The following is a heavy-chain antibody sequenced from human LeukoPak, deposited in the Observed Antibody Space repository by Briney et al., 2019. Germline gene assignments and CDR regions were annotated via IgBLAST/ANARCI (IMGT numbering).Heavy chain of an antibody. D-gene: IGHD6-6*01. J-gene: IGHJ4*02. CDR2: INSDGSST. Sequence: GGSLRLSCAASGFTFSSYWMHWVRHAPGKGLVWVSRINSDGSSTSYADSVEGRFTISRDNAKNTLYLQMNSLRAEDTAVYYCARGYGSSRGWYWGQGTLVTVSS. CDR3: ARGYGSSRGWY. CDR1: GFTFSSYW. V-gene: IGHV3-74*01.